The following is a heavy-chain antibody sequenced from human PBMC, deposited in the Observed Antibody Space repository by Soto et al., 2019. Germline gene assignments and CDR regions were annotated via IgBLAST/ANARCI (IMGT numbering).Heavy chain of an antibody. V-gene: IGHV4-61*01. CDR3: AGEMTGHIYGLDV. CDR1: GASVSSSNNY. J-gene: IGHJ6*02. Sequence: PSDTLSLTCTVSGASVSSSNNYWNWIRQPPGKGLEWIGYIYYTGITNYNPSLKSRVTISVDTSKNQFSMRLSSVTAADTAVYYCAGEMTGHIYGLDVCGQGTTVT. CDR2: IYYTGIT. D-gene: IGHD3-9*01.